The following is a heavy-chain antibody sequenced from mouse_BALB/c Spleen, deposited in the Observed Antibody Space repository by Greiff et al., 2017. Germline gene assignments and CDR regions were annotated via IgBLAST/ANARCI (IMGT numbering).Heavy chain of an antibody. CDR2: IDPENGDT. J-gene: IGHJ3*01. CDR1: GFNIKDYY. Sequence: VQLKESGAELVRSGASVKLSCTASGFNIKDYYMHWVKQRPEQGLEWIGWIDPENGDTEYAPKFQGKATMTADTSSNTAYLQLSSLTSEDTAVYYCNVIYYGYDRFAYWGQGTLVTVSA. D-gene: IGHD2-2*01. CDR3: NVIYYGYDRFAY. V-gene: IGHV14-4*02.